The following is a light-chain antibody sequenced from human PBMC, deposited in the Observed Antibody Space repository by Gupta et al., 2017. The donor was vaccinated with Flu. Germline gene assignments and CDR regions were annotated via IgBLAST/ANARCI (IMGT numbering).Light chain of an antibody. Sequence: QSALTQPASVSGSPGQSITISCTGTSSDVGGDNYVSWYQHHPGKAPPLVIFYFSNRPSGVAPRFSCATSCDTASAITNTLPDADEADDYCCYSTYSITLDCVFGGGTKLTVI. CDR3: CYSTYSITLDCV. J-gene: IGLJ3*02. CDR2: YFS. CDR1: SSDVGGDNY. V-gene: IGLV2-14*03.